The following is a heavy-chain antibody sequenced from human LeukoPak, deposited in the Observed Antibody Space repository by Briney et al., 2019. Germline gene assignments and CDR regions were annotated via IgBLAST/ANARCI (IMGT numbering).Heavy chain of an antibody. V-gene: IGHV2-5*01. CDR3: AQLSRSPWFSMTMVTTFDN. J-gene: IGHJ4*02. CDR1: GMTWSTSGVG. D-gene: IGHD4-17*01. Sequence: SGPTLVEPSQALALTCTFSGMTWSTSGVGVGWIRQPPGKALEWLALIYWNDDKRYSPSLKSRLTITKDTSKNQVVLTMTNMDPVDTATYCCAQLSRSPWFSMTMVTTFDNWGQGTLVTVSS. CDR2: IYWNDDK.